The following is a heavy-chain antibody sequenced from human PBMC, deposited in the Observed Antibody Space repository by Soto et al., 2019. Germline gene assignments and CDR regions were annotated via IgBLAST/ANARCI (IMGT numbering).Heavy chain of an antibody. J-gene: IGHJ4*02. CDR3: ARGGGIVATIRRGFDF. D-gene: IGHD5-12*01. V-gene: IGHV3-66*01. CDR2: IYSGGTT. CDR1: GITVSSNS. Sequence: VQLVESGGGLVQPGGSLRLSCAASGITVSSNSMSWVRQAPGKGLEWVSVIYSGGTTYYTDSVKGRFTISRDNSKNTLYLQMNSLRAEDTAVYYCARGGGIVATIRRGFDFWGQGTLVTVSS.